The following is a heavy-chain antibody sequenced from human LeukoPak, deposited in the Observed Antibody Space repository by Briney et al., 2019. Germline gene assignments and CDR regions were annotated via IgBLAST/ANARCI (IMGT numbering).Heavy chain of an antibody. J-gene: IGHJ6*02. Sequence: GRSLRLSCAASGFTFSSYGMHWVRQAPGKGLEWVAVISYDGSNKYYADSVKGRFTISRDNSKNTLYLQMNSLRAEDTAVYYCARNGEFYYYYGMDVWGQGTTVTVSS. CDR1: GFTFSSYG. CDR3: ARNGEFYYYYGMDV. D-gene: IGHD3-10*01. V-gene: IGHV3-30*03. CDR2: ISYDGSNK.